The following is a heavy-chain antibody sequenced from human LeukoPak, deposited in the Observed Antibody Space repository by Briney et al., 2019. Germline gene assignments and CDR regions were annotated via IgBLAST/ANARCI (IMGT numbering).Heavy chain of an antibody. CDR2: VKQDGSEE. CDR3: ARRYFDY. Sequence: GGSLRLSCVASGFTISSYWMHWVRQAPGKGLEWVANVKQDGSEEYYVDSVKGRFTISRDNAKNSLYLQMNSLRAEDTAVYYCARRYFDYWGQGILVTVSS. CDR1: GFTISSYW. V-gene: IGHV3-7*03. J-gene: IGHJ4*02.